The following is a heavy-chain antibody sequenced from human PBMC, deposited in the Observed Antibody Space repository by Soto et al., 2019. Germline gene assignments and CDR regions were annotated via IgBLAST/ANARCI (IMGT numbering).Heavy chain of an antibody. D-gene: IGHD6-13*01. CDR1: GFTFSSYA. CDR2: ISYDGSNK. CDR3: AREGSSWPGPFDY. V-gene: IGHV3-30-3*01. J-gene: IGHJ4*02. Sequence: QVQLVESGGGVVQPGRSLRLSCAASGFTFSSYAMHWVRQAPGKGLEWVAVISYDGSNKYYADSVKGRFTISRDNSKNTLYLQMNSLRAEDTAVYYCAREGSSWPGPFDYWGQGTLVTVSS.